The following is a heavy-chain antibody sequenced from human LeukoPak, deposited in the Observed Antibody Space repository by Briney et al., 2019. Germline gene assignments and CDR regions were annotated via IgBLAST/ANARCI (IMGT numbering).Heavy chain of an antibody. D-gene: IGHD6-13*01. CDR3: AKDFAAWQQLVHASSPDY. V-gene: IGHV3-23*01. CDR2: ISGSGGST. J-gene: IGHJ4*02. Sequence: GGSLRLSCAASGFTFSSYAMSWVRQAPGKGLEWVSAISGSGGSTYYADSVKGRFTISRDNSKNTLYLQMTSLRAEDTAVYYCAKDFAAWQQLVHASSPDYWGQGTLVTVSS. CDR1: GFTFSSYA.